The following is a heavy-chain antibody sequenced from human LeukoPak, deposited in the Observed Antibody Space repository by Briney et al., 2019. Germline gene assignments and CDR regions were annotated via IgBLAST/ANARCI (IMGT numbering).Heavy chain of an antibody. CDR2: INPNSGAT. J-gene: IGHJ4*02. CDR1: EYTFSGYY. V-gene: IGHV1-2*04. Sequence: GASVKVSCKASEYTFSGYYIHWVRQAPGQGLEWMGWINPNSGATNYAQKFQGWVTMTGDTSISTAYMELSRLRSDDTAMYYCARGNDVLTGYWFDYWGQGTLVTVSS. CDR3: ARGNDVLTGYWFDY. D-gene: IGHD3-9*01.